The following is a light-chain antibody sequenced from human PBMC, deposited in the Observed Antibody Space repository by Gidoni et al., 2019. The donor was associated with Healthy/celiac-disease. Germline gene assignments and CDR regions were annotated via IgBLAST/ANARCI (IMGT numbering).Light chain of an antibody. CDR2: DAS. V-gene: IGKV3-11*01. CDR1: QSVSSY. Sequence: EIVLPQSPAPLAFSPGERATLSCRASQSVSSYLAWYQQKPGQAPKLLIYDASNRATGIPARCSGSGSGTDFTLTSSSLEHEDFAVYYCQQSSNTLTFGGGTKVEIK. J-gene: IGKJ4*02. CDR3: QQSSNTLT.